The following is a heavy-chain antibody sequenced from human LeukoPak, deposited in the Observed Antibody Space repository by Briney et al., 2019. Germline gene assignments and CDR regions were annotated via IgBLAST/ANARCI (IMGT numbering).Heavy chain of an antibody. CDR2: INHSGST. CDR3: ARGFWHDSSGLPDAFDI. CDR1: GGSISGYY. V-gene: IGHV4-34*01. J-gene: IGHJ3*02. Sequence: KPTETLSLTCTVSGGSISGYYWSWIRQPPGKGLEWIGEINHSGSTNYNPSLKSRVTISVDTSKNQFSLKLSSVTAADTAVYYCARGFWHDSSGLPDAFDIWGQGTMVSVSS. D-gene: IGHD3-22*01.